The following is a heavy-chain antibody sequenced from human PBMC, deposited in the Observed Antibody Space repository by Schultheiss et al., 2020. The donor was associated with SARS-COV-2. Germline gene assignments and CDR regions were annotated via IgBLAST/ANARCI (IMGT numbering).Heavy chain of an antibody. CDR3: VKEQRGYYMDV. CDR1: RFTFSAYA. Sequence: GGSLRLSCAAYRFTFSAYAMHWARQTPGKGLEWLALITYDGSYEYYADSVKGRFTISRDDSKNTLYLQMNSLRPEDTAVYHCVKEQRGYYMDVWGKGTSVTVSS. J-gene: IGHJ6*03. CDR2: ITYDGSYE. V-gene: IGHV3-30*01.